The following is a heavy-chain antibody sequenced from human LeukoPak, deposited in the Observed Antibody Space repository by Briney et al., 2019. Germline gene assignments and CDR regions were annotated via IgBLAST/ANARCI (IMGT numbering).Heavy chain of an antibody. V-gene: IGHV7-4-1*02. Sequence: ASVKVSCKASGYVFTTYAMNWVRQAPGQGLEWMGWNNTNTGNPTYAQDFTGRFVFSLDTSVSTAYLHISSLMAEDTAVYYCTRGAYYYDTKNYFDYWGQGTLVTVSS. J-gene: IGHJ4*02. CDR3: TRGAYYYDTKNYFDY. D-gene: IGHD3-22*01. CDR1: GYVFTTYA. CDR2: NNTNTGNP.